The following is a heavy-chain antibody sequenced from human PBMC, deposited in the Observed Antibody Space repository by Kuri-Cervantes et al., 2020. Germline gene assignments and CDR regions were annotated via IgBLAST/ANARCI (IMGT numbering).Heavy chain of an antibody. V-gene: IGHV3-30-3*01. CDR2: LSYDGSNK. D-gene: IGHD2-8*01. CDR1: GFNLRSYA. CDR3: ARSRGLYEAPYYFDY. Sequence: GESLKISCAASGFNLRSYAMHWVRQAPGKGLEWVAALSYDGSNKYYADSVKGRFTISGDNSKNTLYLQMNSLRAEDTAVYYCARSRGLYEAPYYFDYWGQGTLVTVSS. J-gene: IGHJ4*02.